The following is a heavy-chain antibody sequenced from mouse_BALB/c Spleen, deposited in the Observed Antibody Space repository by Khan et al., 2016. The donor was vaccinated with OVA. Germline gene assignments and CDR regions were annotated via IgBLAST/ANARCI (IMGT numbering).Heavy chain of an antibody. CDR3: TRGPFYFGFNYFDF. V-gene: IGHV5-6-5*01. Sequence: EVQLVESGGDLVKPGESLKLSCAASGFTFSSYVTSWVRQTPEKRLEWVASISSGGNTYYADSLKGRFTISRDDARNILYLQMSSLRSEDTAMYYCTRGPFYFGFNYFDFWGQGTTLTVSS. J-gene: IGHJ2*01. CDR1: GFTFSSYV. D-gene: IGHD1-1*01. CDR2: ISSGGNT.